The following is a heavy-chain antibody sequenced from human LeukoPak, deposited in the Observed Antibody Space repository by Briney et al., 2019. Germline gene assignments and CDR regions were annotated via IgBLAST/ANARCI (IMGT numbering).Heavy chain of an antibody. J-gene: IGHJ5*02. CDR3: ARGDEGSLRYFAWPWFDP. D-gene: IGHD3-9*01. Sequence: ASVKLSCKASGYSFRQYAMNWVRQSPGQGPEWMGCINTNTGDPMYAQDFRGRFGIYVDTSVSTTYLEISSLEAEDSAVYYCARGDEGSLRYFAWPWFDPWGQGTLVTVSS. CDR2: INTNTGDP. V-gene: IGHV7-4-1*02. CDR1: GYSFRQYA.